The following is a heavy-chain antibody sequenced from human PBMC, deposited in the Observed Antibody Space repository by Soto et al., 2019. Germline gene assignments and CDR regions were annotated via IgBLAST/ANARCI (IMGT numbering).Heavy chain of an antibody. Sequence: QLQLQESGPGLVKPSETLSLTCTVSGGSISSSSYYWGWIRQPPGKGLEWIGSIYYSGSTYYNPSLKSHFTISVDTSKNQFSLKLSSVNAADTAVYYCARNTTAISIADHWGQGTLVTVSS. D-gene: IGHD1-26*01. CDR3: ARNTTAISIADH. CDR1: GGSISSSSYY. CDR2: IYYSGST. J-gene: IGHJ4*02. V-gene: IGHV4-39*01.